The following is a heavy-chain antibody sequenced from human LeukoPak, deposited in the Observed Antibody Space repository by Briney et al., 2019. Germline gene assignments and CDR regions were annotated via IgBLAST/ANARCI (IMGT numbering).Heavy chain of an antibody. V-gene: IGHV3-15*01. Sequence: KPGGSLRLSCAASGFTFSNAWVSWVRQAPGKGLEWVGRIKSKTDGGTTDYAAPVKGRFTISRDDSKNTLYLQMNSLKTEDTAVYYCTTGVHYYGSGSYHSPRGVYYMDVWGKGTTVTISS. CDR2: IKSKTDGGTT. CDR1: GFTFSNAW. D-gene: IGHD3-10*01. CDR3: TTGVHYYGSGSYHSPRGVYYMDV. J-gene: IGHJ6*03.